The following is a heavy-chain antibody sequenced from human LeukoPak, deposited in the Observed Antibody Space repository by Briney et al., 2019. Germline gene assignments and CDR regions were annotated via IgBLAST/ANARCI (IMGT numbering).Heavy chain of an antibody. D-gene: IGHD3-16*02. CDR3: ARHPLGITFGGVIVSNYFDY. J-gene: IGHJ4*02. Sequence: SETLSLTCTVSGGSISSSSYYWGWIRQPPGKGLEWIGSIYYSGSTYYNPSLKSRVTISVDTSKNQFSLKLSSVTAADTAVYYCARHPLGITFGGVIVSNYFDYWGQGTLVTASS. CDR2: IYYSGST. CDR1: GGSISSSSYY. V-gene: IGHV4-39*01.